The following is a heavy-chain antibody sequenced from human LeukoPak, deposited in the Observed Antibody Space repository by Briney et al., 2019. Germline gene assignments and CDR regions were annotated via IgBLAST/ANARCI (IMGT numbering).Heavy chain of an antibody. CDR1: GGSISSGRYY. V-gene: IGHV4-39*01. Sequence: SETLSLTCTVSGGSISSGRYYWGWIRQPPGKGLEWIGSVYYNGNIYDNPSLKSRVTISVDTSKNQYSLKLSSVTAADTAVYYCASHGGYNPFDYWGQGTLVTDSS. CDR3: ASHGGYNPFDY. J-gene: IGHJ4*02. CDR2: VYYNGNI. D-gene: IGHD5-24*01.